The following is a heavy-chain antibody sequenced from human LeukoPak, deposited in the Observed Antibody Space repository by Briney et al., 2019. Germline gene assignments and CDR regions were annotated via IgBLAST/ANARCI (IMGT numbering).Heavy chain of an antibody. CDR1: GFTFSSYA. J-gene: IGHJ4*02. V-gene: IGHV3-23*01. D-gene: IGHD1-26*01. CDR2: ISGSGGST. Sequence: GGSLRLSCAASGFTFSSYAMSWVRQAPGKGLEWVSAISGSGGSTYYADSVKGRFTISRDNSKNTLYLQMNSLRAEDTAVYYCAGGTAPFVEWVKTYWGQGTLVTVSS. CDR3: AGGTAPFVEWVKTY.